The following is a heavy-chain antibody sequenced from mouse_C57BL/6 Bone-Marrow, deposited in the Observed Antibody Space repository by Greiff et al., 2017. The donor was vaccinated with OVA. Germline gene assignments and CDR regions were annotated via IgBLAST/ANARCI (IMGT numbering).Heavy chain of an antibody. CDR1: GFTFSDYY. D-gene: IGHD2-4*01. CDR2: ISNGGGST. CDR3: ARQMDDYDWFAY. V-gene: IGHV5-12*01. Sequence: EVQLVESGGGLVQPGGSLKLSCAASGFTFSDYYMYWVRQTPEKRLEWVAYISNGGGSTYYPATVKGRFTISRDNAKNTLYLQRSRLKSEDTAMYYCARQMDDYDWFAYWGQGTLVTVSA. J-gene: IGHJ3*01.